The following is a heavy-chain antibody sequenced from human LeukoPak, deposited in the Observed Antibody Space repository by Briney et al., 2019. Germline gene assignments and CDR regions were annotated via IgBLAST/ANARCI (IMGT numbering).Heavy chain of an antibody. Sequence: SETLSLTCTVSGGSISSGGYYWSWIRQHPGKGLEWIGYIYYSGSTYYNPSLKSRVTISVDTSKNQFSLKLSSVTAADTAVYYCARGVVPAARLGYFDYWGQGTLVTVSS. CDR3: ARGVVPAARLGYFDY. V-gene: IGHV4-31*03. D-gene: IGHD2-2*01. CDR1: GGSISSGGYY. CDR2: IYYSGST. J-gene: IGHJ4*02.